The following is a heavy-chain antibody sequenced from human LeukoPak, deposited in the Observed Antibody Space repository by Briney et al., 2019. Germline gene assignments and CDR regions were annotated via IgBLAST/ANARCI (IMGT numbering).Heavy chain of an antibody. D-gene: IGHD3-22*01. J-gene: IGHJ4*02. CDR3: ARSPRGSSGYYYQIDY. V-gene: IGHV1-69*13. Sequence: SVTVSCRASGGTLSSYTISWVRQAPGQGPEWMGGIIPMFGTAHYAQKLQGRATITADESMRTAHLELSGLRSDDAAVYYCARSPRGSSGYYYQIDYWGQGTLVTVSS. CDR1: GGTLSSYT. CDR2: IIPMFGTA.